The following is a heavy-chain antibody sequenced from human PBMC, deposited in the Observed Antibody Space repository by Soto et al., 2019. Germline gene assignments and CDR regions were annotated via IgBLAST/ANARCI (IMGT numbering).Heavy chain of an antibody. Sequence: GGSLRLSCAASGFTFSSYAMSWVRQAPGKGLEWVSAISGSGGSTYYADSVKGRFTISRDNSKNTLYLQMNSLRAEDTAVYYCAKDLPNYSSSYKAFDIWGQGTMVTVSS. CDR1: GFTFSSYA. CDR2: ISGSGGST. D-gene: IGHD6-6*01. CDR3: AKDLPNYSSSYKAFDI. V-gene: IGHV3-23*01. J-gene: IGHJ3*02.